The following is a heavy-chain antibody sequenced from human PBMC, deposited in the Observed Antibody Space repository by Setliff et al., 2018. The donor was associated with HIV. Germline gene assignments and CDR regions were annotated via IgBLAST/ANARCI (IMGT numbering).Heavy chain of an antibody. D-gene: IGHD3-10*01. CDR2: MNPNSGNT. V-gene: IGHV1-8*03. Sequence: ASVKVSCKASGYTFTSYNINWVRQATGQGLEWVQQSTGQGLEWMGWMNPNSGNTDYAQKFQGRGTITRNTSISTAYMELSSLRYEDTAVYYCARVRLSMVRGPLDAFDIWGQGTMVTVSS. CDR3: ARVRLSMVRGPLDAFDI. CDR1: GYTFTSYN. J-gene: IGHJ3*02.